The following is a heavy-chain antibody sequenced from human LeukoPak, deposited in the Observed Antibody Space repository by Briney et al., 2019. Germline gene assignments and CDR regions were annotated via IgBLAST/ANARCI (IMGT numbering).Heavy chain of an antibody. J-gene: IGHJ4*02. V-gene: IGHV3-21*01. Sequence: GGSLRLSCAASGFTFSSYSMNWVRQAPGKGLEWVSSISSTGSYMFYADSVKGRFTISRDNAQNSLNLQMNSLRAEDTAMYYCAREEPSGGFDYWGQGTLVTVSS. CDR2: ISSTGSYM. CDR3: AREEPSGGFDY. CDR1: GFTFSSYS. D-gene: IGHD2-15*01.